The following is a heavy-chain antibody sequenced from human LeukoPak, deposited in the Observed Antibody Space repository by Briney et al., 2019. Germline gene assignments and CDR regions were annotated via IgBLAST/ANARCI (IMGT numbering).Heavy chain of an antibody. CDR1: GFTFEKNV. D-gene: IGHD1-26*01. J-gene: IGHJ4*02. Sequence: PGGSLRLSCVASGFTFEKNVMNWVRQAPGKGLEWLATIYGSGVSISYADSVKGRFSISRDNSNNTLYLQMNSLRAEDTDMYFCAKDLGWELPAEAYWGQGILVTVSS. V-gene: IGHV3-23*01. CDR2: IYGSGVSI. CDR3: AKDLGWELPAEAY.